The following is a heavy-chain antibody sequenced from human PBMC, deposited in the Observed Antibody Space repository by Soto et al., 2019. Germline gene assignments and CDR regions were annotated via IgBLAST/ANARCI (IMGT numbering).Heavy chain of an antibody. J-gene: IGHJ3*02. CDR2: IYYSGST. CDR1: GGSISSYY. Sequence: PSETLSLTCTVSGGSISSYYWSWIRQPPGKGLEWIGYIYYSGSTNYNPSLKSRVTISVDTSKNQFSLKLSSVTAADTAVYYCARSPYYYDSRASDRAFDIWGQGTMVTVSS. D-gene: IGHD3-22*01. CDR3: ARSPYYYDSRASDRAFDI. V-gene: IGHV4-59*01.